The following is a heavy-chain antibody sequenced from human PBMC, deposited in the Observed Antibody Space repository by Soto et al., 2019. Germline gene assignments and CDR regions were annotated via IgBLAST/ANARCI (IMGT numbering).Heavy chain of an antibody. CDR1: GYTFTGYY. V-gene: IGHV1-2*04. Sequence: ASVKVSCKASGYTFTGYYMHWVRQAPGQGLGWMGWINPNSGGTNYAQKFQGWVTMTRDTSISTAYMELSRLRSDDTAVYYCARIGYCSGGSCYPMGAFDIWGQGTMVTVSS. D-gene: IGHD2-15*01. CDR3: ARIGYCSGGSCYPMGAFDI. CDR2: INPNSGGT. J-gene: IGHJ3*02.